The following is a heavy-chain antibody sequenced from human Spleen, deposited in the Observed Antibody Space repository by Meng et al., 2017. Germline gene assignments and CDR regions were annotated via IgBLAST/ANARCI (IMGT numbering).Heavy chain of an antibody. Sequence: SETLSLTCTVSGGSISSSSYYWGWIRQPPGKGLEWIGSIYYSGSTYYNPSLKSRVTISVDTSKNQFSLKLSSVTAADTAVYYCARRGSYDSDYWGQGTLVTVSS. V-gene: IGHV4-39*07. CDR3: ARRGSYDSDY. CDR1: GGSISSSSYY. J-gene: IGHJ4*02. D-gene: IGHD3-3*01. CDR2: IYYSGST.